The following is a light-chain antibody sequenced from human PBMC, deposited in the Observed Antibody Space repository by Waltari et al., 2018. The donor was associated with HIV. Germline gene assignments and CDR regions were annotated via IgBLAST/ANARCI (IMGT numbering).Light chain of an antibody. CDR2: KDS. CDR1: LLTEKY. V-gene: IGLV3-27*01. CDR3: YSAADNNLRI. J-gene: IGLJ2*01. Sequence: SYELTPPSSVSVSPGQTARITCSGELLTEKYARWFQQTPGQAPVLLIYKDSERPSGIPDRFSGSSSGTTVTLTISGAQVEDEGDYYCYSAADNNLRIFGGGTKLTVL.